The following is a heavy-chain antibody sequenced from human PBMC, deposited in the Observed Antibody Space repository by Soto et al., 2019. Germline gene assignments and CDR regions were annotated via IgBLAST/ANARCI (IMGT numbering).Heavy chain of an antibody. CDR3: ARDGELSLYDFWSGYWFDP. Sequence: KKTTASVKVSCKASGYTFTSYGISWVRQAPGQGLEWMGWISAYNGNTNYAQKLQGRVTMTTDTSTSTAYMELRSLRSDDTAVYYCARDGELSLYDFWSGYWFDPWGQGTLVTVSS. D-gene: IGHD3-3*01. V-gene: IGHV1-18*01. CDR2: ISAYNGNT. J-gene: IGHJ5*02. CDR1: GYTFTSYG.